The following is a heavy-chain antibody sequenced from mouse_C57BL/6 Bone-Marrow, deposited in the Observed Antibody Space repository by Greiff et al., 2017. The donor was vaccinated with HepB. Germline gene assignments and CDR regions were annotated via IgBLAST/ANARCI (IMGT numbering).Heavy chain of an antibody. J-gene: IGHJ3*01. Sequence: EVKLMESGGGLVKPGGSLKLSCAASGFTFSSYAMSWVRQTPEKRLEWVATISDDGSYTYYPDNVKGRSTITRDNAKNNLYLQMSHLKSEDTAMYYCARRGDYDGAWFAYWGQGTLVTVSA. V-gene: IGHV5-4*03. CDR3: ARRGDYDGAWFAY. CDR2: ISDDGSYT. D-gene: IGHD2-4*01. CDR1: GFTFSSYA.